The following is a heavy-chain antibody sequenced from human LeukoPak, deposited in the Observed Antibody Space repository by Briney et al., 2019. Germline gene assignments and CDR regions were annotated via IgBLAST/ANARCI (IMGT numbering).Heavy chain of an antibody. Sequence: GGSLRLSCAASGFTFSSHGMHWVRQAPGKGLEWVAVISYDGSNKYYADSVKGRFTISRDNSKNTLYLQMNSLRAEDTAVYYCAVWSYYFDYWGQGTLVTVSS. CDR1: GFTFSSHG. V-gene: IGHV3-30*03. CDR3: AVWSYYFDY. CDR2: ISYDGSNK. D-gene: IGHD3-10*01. J-gene: IGHJ4*02.